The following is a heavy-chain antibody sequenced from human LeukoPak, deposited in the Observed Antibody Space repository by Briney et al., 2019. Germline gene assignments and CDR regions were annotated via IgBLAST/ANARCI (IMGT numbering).Heavy chain of an antibody. CDR2: SNNGNT. CDR3: TRSSDFGGYYFYYYMDV. V-gene: IGHV4-39*02. J-gene: IGHJ6*03. Sequence: SETCPSPALSLVAPSAIITTGTGSASPQGRGWSGLGVSNNGNTYYNPSLKSRLTISVDTSKSHFSLQLRSVTAEDTAVYFCTRSSDFGGYYFYYYMDVWGKGTTVSVSS. CDR1: VAPSAIITT. D-gene: IGHD4-23*01.